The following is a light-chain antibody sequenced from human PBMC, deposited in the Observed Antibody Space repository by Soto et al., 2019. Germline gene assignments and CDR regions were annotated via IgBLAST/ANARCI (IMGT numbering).Light chain of an antibody. J-gene: IGKJ1*01. Sequence: EIVLTQSPDTLSLSPGVRATLSCRASQSLRSTYLAWYQQKPGQAPRLLINGASTRATGIPARFSGSGSGTEFSLTISSLQSEDFAVYYCQQYSDWPPTFGQGTKV. CDR1: QSLRST. CDR2: GAS. V-gene: IGKV3-15*01. CDR3: QQYSDWPPT.